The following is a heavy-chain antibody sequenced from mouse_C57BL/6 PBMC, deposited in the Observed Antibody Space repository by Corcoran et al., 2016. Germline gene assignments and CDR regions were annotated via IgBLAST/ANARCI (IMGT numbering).Heavy chain of an antibody. CDR3: ARRTGPGYAMDY. J-gene: IGHJ4*01. CDR1: GYAFSSYW. D-gene: IGHD4-1*01. Sequence: QVQLQQSGAELVKPGASVKISCKASGYAFSSYWMNWVKQRPGKGLEWIGQIYPGDGDTNYNGKFKGKATLTADKSSSTAYMQLSSLTSEDSAVYFCARRTGPGYAMDYWGQGTSVTVSS. V-gene: IGHV1-80*01. CDR2: IYPGDGDT.